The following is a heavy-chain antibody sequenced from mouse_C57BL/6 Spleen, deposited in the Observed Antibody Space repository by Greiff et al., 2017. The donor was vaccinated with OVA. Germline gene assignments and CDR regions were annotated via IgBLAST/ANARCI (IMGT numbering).Heavy chain of an antibody. CDR3: ARLRGSSEDWYFDV. J-gene: IGHJ1*03. D-gene: IGHD1-1*01. CDR2: ICSGSSTI. Sequence: DVHLVESGGGLVKPGGSLKLSCAASGFTFSDYGMHWVRQAPEKGLEWVAYICSGSSTIYYADTVKGRFTISRDNAKNTLFLQMTSLRSEDTAMYYCARLRGSSEDWYFDVWGTGTTVTVSS. V-gene: IGHV5-17*01. CDR1: GFTFSDYG.